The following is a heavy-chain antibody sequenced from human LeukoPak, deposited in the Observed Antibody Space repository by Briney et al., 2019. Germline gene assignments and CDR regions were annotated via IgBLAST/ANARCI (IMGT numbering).Heavy chain of an antibody. CDR1: GGSISSYY. Sequence: SETLSLTCTVSGGSISSYYWSWIRQPPGKGLEWIGYIYYSGSTNYNPSLKSRVTISVDTSKNQFSLKLSSVTAADTAVYYCARSGGYYDSSGSTPTTVWGQGTLVTASS. CDR2: IYYSGST. V-gene: IGHV4-59*08. D-gene: IGHD3-22*01. CDR3: ARSGGYYDSSGSTPTTV. J-gene: IGHJ4*02.